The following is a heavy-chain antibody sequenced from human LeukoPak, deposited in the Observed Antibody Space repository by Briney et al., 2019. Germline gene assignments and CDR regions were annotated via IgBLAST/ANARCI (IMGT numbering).Heavy chain of an antibody. Sequence: APVKASCKASGYTFTGYDMHWVRQAPGQRLEWRGWINPNSGGTNYAQKFQGRVTMTRDTSISTAYMELSRLRSDDTAVYYCARPNFWSGYYPGYWGQGTLVTVSS. D-gene: IGHD3-3*01. CDR2: INPNSGGT. V-gene: IGHV1-2*02. CDR1: GYTFTGYD. J-gene: IGHJ4*02. CDR3: ARPNFWSGYYPGY.